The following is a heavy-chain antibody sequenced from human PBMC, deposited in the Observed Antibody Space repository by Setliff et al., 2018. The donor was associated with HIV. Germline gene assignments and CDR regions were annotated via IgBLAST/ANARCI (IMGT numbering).Heavy chain of an antibody. V-gene: IGHV3-21*01. Sequence: PGGSLRLSCAASGFTFSSYSMNWVRQAPGKGLEWVSYISSSSSYIYYADSVKGRVTISRDNAKNSLYLQMNSLRAEDTAVYYCARDGAYYYDSSGHYRYYFDYWGQGTLVTVPQ. CDR1: GFTFSSYS. J-gene: IGHJ4*02. D-gene: IGHD3-22*01. CDR3: ARDGAYYYDSSGHYRYYFDY. CDR2: ISSSSSYI.